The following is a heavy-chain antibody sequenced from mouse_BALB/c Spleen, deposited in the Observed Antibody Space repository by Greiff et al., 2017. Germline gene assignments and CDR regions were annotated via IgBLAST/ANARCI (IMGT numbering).Heavy chain of an antibody. CDR1: GFSLTSYG. CDR2: IWSGGST. V-gene: IGHV2-2*02. D-gene: IGHD2-3*01. CDR3: ARNSYDGYYRFAY. J-gene: IGHJ3*01. Sequence: VMLVESGPGLVQPSQSLSITCTVSGFSLTSYGVHWVRQSPGKGLEWLGVIWSGGSTDYNAAFISRLSISKDNSKSQVFFKMNSLQANDTAIYYCARNSYDGYYRFAYWGQGTLVTVSA.